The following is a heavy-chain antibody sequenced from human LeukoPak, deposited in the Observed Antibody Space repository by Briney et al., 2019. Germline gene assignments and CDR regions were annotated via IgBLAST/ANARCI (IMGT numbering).Heavy chain of an antibody. J-gene: IGHJ4*02. CDR1: GGSISGSH. V-gene: IGHV4-59*01. D-gene: IGHD6-13*01. Sequence: SETLSLTCFVSGGSISGSHWSWIRQPPGKGLEWVGYIHYTGSTDYNPSLRSRVTLSIDLSKNQISLRLSSVTAADTAVYFCARARSSWFFDYWGQGTLVTVSS. CDR2: IHYTGST. CDR3: ARARSSWFFDY.